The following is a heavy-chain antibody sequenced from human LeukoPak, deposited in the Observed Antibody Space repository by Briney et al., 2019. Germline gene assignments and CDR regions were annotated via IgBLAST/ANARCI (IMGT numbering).Heavy chain of an antibody. V-gene: IGHV1-18*01. Sequence: ASVKVSCKASGCTFTSYGISWVRQAPGQGLEWMGWISAYNGNTNYAQKFQGRVTLTRNTSISTAYMELSSLRSEDTAVYYCARAYSYGPLVHYYYMDVWGKGTTVTISS. D-gene: IGHD5-18*01. CDR3: ARAYSYGPLVHYYYMDV. CDR1: GCTFTSYG. J-gene: IGHJ6*03. CDR2: ISAYNGNT.